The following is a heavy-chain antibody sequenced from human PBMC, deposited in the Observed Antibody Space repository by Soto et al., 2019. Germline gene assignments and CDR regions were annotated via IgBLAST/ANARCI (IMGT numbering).Heavy chain of an antibody. V-gene: IGHV3-23*01. CDR3: ATTVVTPLFDY. D-gene: IGHD2-21*02. CDR2: ISGSGGRT. CDR1: GFKFSRYA. Sequence: GSLSLSCEACGFKFSRYAMSWVRQAPGKALEWVSAISGSGGRTYYADSVKGRFTISRDNSKNTLYLQMNSLRAEDTAVYYCATTVVTPLFDYWGQGSLVTVSS. J-gene: IGHJ4*02.